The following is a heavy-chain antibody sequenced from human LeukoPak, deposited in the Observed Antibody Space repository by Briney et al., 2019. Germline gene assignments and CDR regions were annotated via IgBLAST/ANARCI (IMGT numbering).Heavy chain of an antibody. V-gene: IGHV3-30*04. Sequence: PGGSLRLSCAASGFTFSSYAMHWVRQAPGKGLEWVAVISYDGSNKFYADSVKGRFTISRDNSKNTLYLQMDSLRAEDTAVYYCAKGAGLPAALYYYAMDVWGQGTTVTVSS. CDR2: ISYDGSNK. CDR1: GFTFSSYA. J-gene: IGHJ6*02. CDR3: AKGAGLPAALYYYAMDV. D-gene: IGHD2-2*01.